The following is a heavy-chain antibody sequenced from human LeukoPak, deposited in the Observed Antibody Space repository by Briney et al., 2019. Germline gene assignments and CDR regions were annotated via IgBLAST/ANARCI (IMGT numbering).Heavy chain of an antibody. CDR2: INHSGST. CDR1: GGSFSGCY. V-gene: IGHV4-34*01. Sequence: PSETLSLTCAVYGGSFSGCYWSWIRQPPGKGLEWIGEINHSGSTNYNPSLKSRVTISVDTSKNQFSLKLSSVTAADTAVYYCARVRAYGDDYWGQGTLVTVSS. D-gene: IGHD4-17*01. J-gene: IGHJ4*02. CDR3: ARVRAYGDDY.